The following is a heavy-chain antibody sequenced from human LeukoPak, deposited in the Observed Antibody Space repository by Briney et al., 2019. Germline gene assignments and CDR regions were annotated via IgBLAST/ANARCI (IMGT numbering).Heavy chain of an antibody. CDR3: AKAYHDSGCLIDY. CDR2: IRGNGATT. D-gene: IGHD6-19*01. Sequence: GGSLGLSCAASGITFSSHAMTWVRQAPGKGLEWVAAIRGNGATTDYADSVKGRFTISRDNSKSTLYLQMNSLRAEDTAVYYCAKAYHDSGCLIDYWGQGTLVTVSS. J-gene: IGHJ4*02. V-gene: IGHV3-23*01. CDR1: GITFSSHA.